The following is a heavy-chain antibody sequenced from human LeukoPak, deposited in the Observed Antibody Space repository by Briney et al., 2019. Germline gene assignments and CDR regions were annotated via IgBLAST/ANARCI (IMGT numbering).Heavy chain of an antibody. CDR2: ISSSGSTI. Sequence: GGSLRLSCAASGFTFSSYEMNWVCQAPGKGLEWVSYISSSGSTIYYADSVKGRFTISRDNAKNSLYLQMNSLRAEDTAVYYCAREGITMVRGVIGYWGQGTLVTVSS. CDR3: AREGITMVRGVIGY. D-gene: IGHD3-10*01. V-gene: IGHV3-48*03. J-gene: IGHJ4*02. CDR1: GFTFSSYE.